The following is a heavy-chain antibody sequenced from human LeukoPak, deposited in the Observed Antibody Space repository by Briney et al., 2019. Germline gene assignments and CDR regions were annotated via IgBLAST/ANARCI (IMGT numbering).Heavy chain of an antibody. Sequence: SETLSLTCAVYGGSFSGYYWSWIRQPPGKGLEWIGGINHSGSTNYNPSLKSRVTISVDTSKKQFSLKLSSVTAADTAVYYCARRAGYYYDSSGYFAYWGQGTLVTVSS. J-gene: IGHJ4*02. CDR2: INHSGST. CDR1: GGSFSGYY. V-gene: IGHV4-34*01. D-gene: IGHD3-22*01. CDR3: ARRAGYYYDSSGYFAY.